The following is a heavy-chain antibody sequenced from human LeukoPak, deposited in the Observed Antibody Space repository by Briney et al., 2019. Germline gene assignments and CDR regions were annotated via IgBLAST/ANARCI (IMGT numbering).Heavy chain of an antibody. CDR1: GYTFTNYA. CDR3: AREDSSGWSYYYYYGMDV. CDR2: INAGYGNT. Sequence: ASVKVSCKASGYTFTNYAMHWVRQAPGQTLEWMGRINAGYGNTEYSQKFQGRVTITTDTSANTVYMELSSLRSEDTAVYYCAREDSSGWSYYYYYGMDVWGQGTTVTVSS. J-gene: IGHJ6*02. V-gene: IGHV1-3*01. D-gene: IGHD6-19*01.